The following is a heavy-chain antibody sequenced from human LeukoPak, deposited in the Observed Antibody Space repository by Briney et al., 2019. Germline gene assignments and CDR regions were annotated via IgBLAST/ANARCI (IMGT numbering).Heavy chain of an antibody. Sequence: PGGSLRLSCAASGFTFSTYAMNWVRQAPGKGLEWVSGISGSGDSTYYADSVKGRFTISKDNSKNTLYLQMSNLRAEDTAVYYCAKNRATGMAFYDYWGQGTQVTVSS. J-gene: IGHJ4*02. V-gene: IGHV3-23*01. CDR2: ISGSGDST. CDR1: GFTFSTYA. D-gene: IGHD5-18*01. CDR3: AKNRATGMAFYDY.